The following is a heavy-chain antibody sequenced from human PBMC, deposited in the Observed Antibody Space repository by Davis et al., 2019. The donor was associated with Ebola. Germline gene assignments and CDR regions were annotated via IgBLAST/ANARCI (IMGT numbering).Heavy chain of an antibody. CDR1: GFTFDDYV. CDR2: ISGDGGII. J-gene: IGHJ5*02. Sequence: GESLKISCAASGFTFDDYVMHWVRQAPGKGLEWVSLISGDGGIIYYADSVKGRFTISRDNSKASLYLQMNSLRTEDTALYYCAKDIWDTGGPWGQGTLVTVSS. V-gene: IGHV3-43*02. CDR3: AKDIWDTGGP. D-gene: IGHD5-18*01.